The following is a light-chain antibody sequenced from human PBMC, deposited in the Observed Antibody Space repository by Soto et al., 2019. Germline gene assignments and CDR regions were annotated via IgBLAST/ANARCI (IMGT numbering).Light chain of an antibody. Sequence: VVTQSPATLSMFPGETATLSLRASESVSSDIAWYQHRPGQAPRLLLYGAPTRATGIPARLRRSGSGTEFRLNLSRLQSEDFATYYRQQYNTWHPKMAFGRGTKVEIK. CDR3: QQYNTWHPKMA. CDR1: ESVSSD. V-gene: IGKV3-15*01. J-gene: IGKJ1*01. CDR2: GAP.